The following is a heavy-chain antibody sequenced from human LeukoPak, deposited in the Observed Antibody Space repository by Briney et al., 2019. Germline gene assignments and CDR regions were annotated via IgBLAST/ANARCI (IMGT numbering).Heavy chain of an antibody. V-gene: IGHV3-72*01. CDR1: GFTFSDHF. J-gene: IGHJ4*02. CDR3: VRVGSVAGSDYLDY. Sequence: GSLRLSCVVSGFTFSDHFLDWVRQAPGKGLEWVGRSRNKAKSYTTEYAASVKGRFTISRDDSKNSLYLQMNSLKTEDTAVYYCVRVGSVAGSDYLDYWGQGTLVTVSS. D-gene: IGHD6-19*01. CDR2: SRNKAKSYTT.